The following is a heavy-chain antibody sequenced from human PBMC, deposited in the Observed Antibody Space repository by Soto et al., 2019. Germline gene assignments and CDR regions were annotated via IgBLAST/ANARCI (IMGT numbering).Heavy chain of an antibody. CDR1: GFTFSSYA. CDR2: ISGSGGST. Sequence: PGGSLRLSCAASGFTFSSYAMSWVRQAPGKGLEWVSAISGSGGSTYYADSVKGRFTISRDNSKNTLYLQMNSLRAEDTAVYYCAKSTSWDIVVIPAAMRGYYFDYWGQGTLVTVSS. D-gene: IGHD2-2*01. J-gene: IGHJ4*02. CDR3: AKSTSWDIVVIPAAMRGYYFDY. V-gene: IGHV3-23*01.